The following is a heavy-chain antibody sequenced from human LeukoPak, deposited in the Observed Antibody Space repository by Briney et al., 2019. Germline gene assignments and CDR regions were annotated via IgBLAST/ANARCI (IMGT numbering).Heavy chain of an antibody. D-gene: IGHD3-22*01. CDR3: ARAVVFYYDGGGYSTRFDY. CDR2: IYYSGST. CDR1: GGSTSSYY. J-gene: IGHJ4*02. Sequence: PSETLSLTCTVSGGSTSSYYWSWIRQPPGKGLEWIGYIYYSGSTSYTPSLKSRVTISLDTSKNQFSLKVRSVTAADTAMYYCARAVVFYYDGGGYSTRFDYWGQGTLVTVSS. V-gene: IGHV4-59*01.